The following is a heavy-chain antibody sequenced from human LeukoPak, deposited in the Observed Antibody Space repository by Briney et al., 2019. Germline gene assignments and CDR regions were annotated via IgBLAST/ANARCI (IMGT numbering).Heavy chain of an antibody. D-gene: IGHD3-16*01. V-gene: IGHV4-34*01. CDR1: GGSFSGYY. CDR3: ARGLWGRPNWFDP. Sequence: SETLSLTCAVYGGSFSGYYWSWIRQPPGKGLEWIGEINHSGSTNYNPSLKSRVTISVGTSKNQFSLKLSSVTAADTAVYYCARGLWGRPNWFDPWGQGTLVTVSS. CDR2: INHSGST. J-gene: IGHJ5*02.